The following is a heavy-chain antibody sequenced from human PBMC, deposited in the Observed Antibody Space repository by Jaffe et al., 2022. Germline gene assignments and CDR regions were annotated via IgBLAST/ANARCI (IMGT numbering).Heavy chain of an antibody. CDR3: ANSPNWYYDTPLRADAFDI. D-gene: IGHD3-9*01. CDR2: ISGSGGST. CDR1: GFTFSSYA. J-gene: IGHJ3*02. V-gene: IGHV3-23*01. Sequence: EVQLLESGGGLVQPGGSLRLSCAASGFTFSSYAMSWVRQAPGKGLEWVSAISGSGGSTYYADSVKGRFTISRDNSKNTLYLQMNSLRAEDTAVYYCANSPNWYYDTPLRADAFDIWGQGTMVTVSS.